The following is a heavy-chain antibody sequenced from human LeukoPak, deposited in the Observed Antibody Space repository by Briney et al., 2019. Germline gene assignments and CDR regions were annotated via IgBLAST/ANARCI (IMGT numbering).Heavy chain of an antibody. Sequence: PGGSLRLSCAASGFTFSSYAMSWVRQAPGKGLEWVSAISGSGGSTYYADSVKGRFTISRDNSKNTLYLQMNSLRAEDTAVYYCAKGSRRITMIVVVNPLDYWGQGTLVTVSS. CDR1: GFTFSSYA. CDR3: AKGSRRITMIVVVNPLDY. CDR2: ISGSGGST. V-gene: IGHV3-23*01. J-gene: IGHJ4*02. D-gene: IGHD3-22*01.